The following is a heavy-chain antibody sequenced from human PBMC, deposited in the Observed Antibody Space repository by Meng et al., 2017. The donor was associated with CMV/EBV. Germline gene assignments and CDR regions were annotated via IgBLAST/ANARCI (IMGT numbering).Heavy chain of an antibody. CDR1: GYTLTELS. D-gene: IGHD6-19*01. J-gene: IGHJ6*02. CDR3: AIEKGVAGKDYYYGMDV. V-gene: IGHV1-24*01. Sequence: ASVKVSCKVSGYTLTELSMHWVRQAPGKGLEWMGGFDPEDGETIYAQKFQGRVTMTEDTSTDTAYMELSSLRSEDTAVYYCAIEKGVAGKDYYYGMDVWGQGTTVTVSS. CDR2: FDPEDGET.